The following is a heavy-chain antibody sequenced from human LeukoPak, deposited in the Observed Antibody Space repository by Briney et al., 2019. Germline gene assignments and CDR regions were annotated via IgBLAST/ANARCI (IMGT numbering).Heavy chain of an antibody. CDR3: AKSGCSGTNCYINS. J-gene: IGHJ4*02. D-gene: IGHD2-2*02. CDR2: MSYDGSST. CDR1: GFTFSSYG. V-gene: IGHV3-30*18. Sequence: GGSLRLSCAASGFTFSSYGMHWVRQAPGKGLQWVAVMSYDGSSTFCMDSVKGRFTVSRDNSRKTLYLQMQSLSAEDTALYYCAKSGCSGTNCYINSWGQRTLVSVSS.